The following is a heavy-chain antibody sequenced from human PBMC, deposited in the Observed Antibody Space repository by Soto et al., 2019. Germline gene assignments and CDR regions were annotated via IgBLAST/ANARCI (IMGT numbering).Heavy chain of an antibody. CDR1: GYTFTSYG. CDR3: ARALTMALGY. CDR2: INPNSGGT. Sequence: ASVKVSCKTSGYTFTSYGISWVRQAPGQGLEWMGWINPNSGGTNYAQKFQGRVTMTRDTSISTAYMELSRLRSDDTAVYYCARALTMALGYWGQGTLVTVSS. J-gene: IGHJ4*02. D-gene: IGHD3-10*01. V-gene: IGHV1-2*02.